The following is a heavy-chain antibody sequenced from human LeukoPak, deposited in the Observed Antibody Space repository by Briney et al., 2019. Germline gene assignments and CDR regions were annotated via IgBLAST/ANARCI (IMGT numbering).Heavy chain of an antibody. CDR1: GGSISSSSYY. J-gene: IGHJ4*02. V-gene: IGHV4-39*07. CDR2: IYYSGST. Sequence: SETLSLTCTVSGGSISSSSYYWGWIRQPPGKGLEWIGSIYYSGSTYYNPSLKSRVTISVDTSKNQFSLKLSSVTAADTAVYYCARVGVDYSGNIIKYFFDYWGQGTLVTVSS. D-gene: IGHD4-23*01. CDR3: ARVGVDYSGNIIKYFFDY.